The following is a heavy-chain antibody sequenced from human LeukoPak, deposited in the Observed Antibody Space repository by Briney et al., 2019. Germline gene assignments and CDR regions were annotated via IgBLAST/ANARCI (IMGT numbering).Heavy chain of an antibody. CDR3: ARDLGYCSGGRCYSGEYYFDY. CDR2: ISGSASTI. J-gene: IGHJ4*02. CDR1: GFTFSSYE. V-gene: IGHV3-48*03. Sequence: GGSLRLSCAASGFTFSSYEMNWVRQAPGKGLEWVSYISGSASTIYYADSVKGRFTISRDNAKNSLYLQMNSLRAEDTAVYYCARDLGYCSGGRCYSGEYYFDYWGQGTLVTVSS. D-gene: IGHD2-15*01.